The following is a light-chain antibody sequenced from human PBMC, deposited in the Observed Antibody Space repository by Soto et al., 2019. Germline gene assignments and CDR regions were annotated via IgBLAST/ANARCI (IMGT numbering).Light chain of an antibody. CDR3: QQGHNWPLT. CDR1: QSISTE. Sequence: EIAMTQSPATLSVSPGERATLSCRASQSISTELAWYQQIPGQPPRLLIYSASTRATGVPARFPGSGSGSEFTLTISGLQSEDFAIYYCQQGHNWPLTFGQGTRLEI. J-gene: IGKJ2*01. V-gene: IGKV3-15*01. CDR2: SAS.